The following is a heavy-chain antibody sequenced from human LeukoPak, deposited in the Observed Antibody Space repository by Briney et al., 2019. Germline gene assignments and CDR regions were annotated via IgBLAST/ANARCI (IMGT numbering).Heavy chain of an antibody. CDR3: ATYRRGYHDSSESYYFDY. CDR1: GFTFSSYA. V-gene: IGHV3-23*01. D-gene: IGHD3-22*01. CDR2: ISGSGGST. J-gene: IGHJ4*02. Sequence: QSGGSLRLSCAASGFTFSSYAMSWVRQAPGKGLEWVSAISGSGGSTYYADSVKGRFTISRDNSKNTLYLQMNGLRAEDTAVYYCATYRRGYHDSSESYYFDYWGQGTLVTVSS.